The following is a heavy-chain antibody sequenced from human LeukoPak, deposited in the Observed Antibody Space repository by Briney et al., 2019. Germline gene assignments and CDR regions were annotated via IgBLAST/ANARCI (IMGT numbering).Heavy chain of an antibody. CDR2: MWYDGIHK. V-gene: IGHV3-33*01. J-gene: IGHJ3*02. CDR1: GFTLRHYG. Sequence: GGSLRLSCAASGFTLRHYGMHWVRQAPGKGLAWVAVMWYDGIHKYYADSVKGRFSISRDYSKSTVYLQMNDLRAEDTAVYYCVRSYDSSEGDAFHIWGQGIMVSVSS. CDR3: VRSYDSSEGDAFHI. D-gene: IGHD3-22*01.